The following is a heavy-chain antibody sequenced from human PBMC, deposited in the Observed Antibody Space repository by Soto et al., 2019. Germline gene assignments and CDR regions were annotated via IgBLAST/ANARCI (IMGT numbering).Heavy chain of an antibody. D-gene: IGHD3-10*01. Sequence: EVQLVESGGGLVQPGGSLRLSCAASGFTFSSYWMHWVRQAPGKGLVWVSRISNDGSSTSYADSVKGRFTISRDNAKNTRYLQMTSLRSEETAVYYCARYECRRGPEYFQHWGQGTLVTVSS. CDR3: ARYECRRGPEYFQH. CDR1: GFTFSSYW. V-gene: IGHV3-74*01. J-gene: IGHJ1*01. CDR2: ISNDGSST.